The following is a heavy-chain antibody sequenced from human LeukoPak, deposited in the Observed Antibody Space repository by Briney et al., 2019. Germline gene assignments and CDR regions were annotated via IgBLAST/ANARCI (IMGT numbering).Heavy chain of an antibody. Sequence: PGGSLRLSCAASGLTFSSYAMHWVRQAPGKGLEWVAVISHDGSNKYYADSVKGRFTISRDNSKNTLYVQMNSLRVEDTAVYYCARVDCSGGSCYLRPFDYWGQGTLVTVSS. CDR2: ISHDGSNK. J-gene: IGHJ4*02. CDR3: ARVDCSGGSCYLRPFDY. CDR1: GLTFSSYA. D-gene: IGHD2-15*01. V-gene: IGHV3-30-3*01.